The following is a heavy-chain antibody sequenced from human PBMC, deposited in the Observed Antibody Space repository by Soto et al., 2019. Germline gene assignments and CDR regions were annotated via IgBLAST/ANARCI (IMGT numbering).Heavy chain of an antibody. Sequence: QVHLVQSATEVKRPGASVKVSCQTSGFTFTSHAIQWVRQAPGQRPEWLGWINAGNGNTKYSRRFQGRITITRDTAASTAYMELDSLTSEDTALFYCARAPINPKWGVTMFDYWGQGPLVTVSS. CDR3: ARAPINPKWGVTMFDY. CDR1: GFTFTSHA. J-gene: IGHJ4*02. CDR2: INAGNGNT. V-gene: IGHV1-3*01. D-gene: IGHD7-27*01.